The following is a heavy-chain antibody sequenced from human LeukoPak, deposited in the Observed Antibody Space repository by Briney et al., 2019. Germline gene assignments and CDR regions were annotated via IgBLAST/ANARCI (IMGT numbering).Heavy chain of an antibody. J-gene: IGHJ4*02. Sequence: SVKVSCKASGGTLSSYAIYWVRQAPGQGLEWMGGIVPIFGTGNYAQTFQDRVTITADESHKTAYMELSSLRSEDTAIYYCASRLYCSNTRCRNFPFAYWGQGALVTVSS. D-gene: IGHD2-2*01. CDR2: IVPIFGTG. CDR1: GGTLSSYA. CDR3: ASRLYCSNTRCRNFPFAY. V-gene: IGHV1-69*01.